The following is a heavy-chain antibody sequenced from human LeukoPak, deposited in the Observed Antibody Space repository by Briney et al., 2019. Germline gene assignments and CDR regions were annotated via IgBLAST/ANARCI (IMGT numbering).Heavy chain of an antibody. J-gene: IGHJ6*03. Sequence: GGSLRLSCAASGFTLSSYAMSWVRQAPGKGREWVSAISGSVGSTYYADSGKGRFTIPRDNSKNTLYLQMNSLRAEDKVVYYCAKDGYYDFWSASHYYYYMDVWGKGTTVTVSS. V-gene: IGHV3-23*01. CDR3: AKDGYYDFWSASHYYYYMDV. CDR1: GFTLSSYA. CDR2: ISGSVGST. D-gene: IGHD3-3*01.